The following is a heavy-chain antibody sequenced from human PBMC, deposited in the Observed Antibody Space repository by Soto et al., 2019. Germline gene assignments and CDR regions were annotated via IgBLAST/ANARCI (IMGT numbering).Heavy chain of an antibody. CDR3: ARITTSWFDS. CDR1: GFSVSRDY. Sequence: PWGSLRLSCAASGFSVSRDYISWVRQAPGKGLEWVSVIYSSGVTFYADSVKGRFTISRDDSKNTVHLQLNSLRAEDSAVYYCARITTSWFDSWGQGSLVTVSS. J-gene: IGHJ5*01. D-gene: IGHD2-2*01. V-gene: IGHV3-53*01. CDR2: IYSSGVT.